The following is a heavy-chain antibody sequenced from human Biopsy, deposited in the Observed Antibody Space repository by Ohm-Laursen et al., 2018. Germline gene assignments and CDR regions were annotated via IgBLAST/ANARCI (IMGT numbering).Heavy chain of an antibody. Sequence: SVKVSCKPSGYTFNDYFIHWVRQSPGQGLEWMGWVHPNSGATNSAEKFRGRVTLTRDTSIGAVYIELRRLKSDDAAVYYCARDRMTDVFGGPTRTDVFDSWGQGTPVTVSS. CDR3: ARDRMTDVFGGPTRTDVFDS. J-gene: IGHJ4*02. D-gene: IGHD3-10*01. V-gene: IGHV1-2*02. CDR1: GYTFNDYF. CDR2: VHPNSGAT.